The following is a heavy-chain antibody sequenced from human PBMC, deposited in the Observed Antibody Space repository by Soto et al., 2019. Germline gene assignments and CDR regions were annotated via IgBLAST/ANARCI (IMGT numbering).Heavy chain of an antibody. J-gene: IGHJ4*02. CDR2: IIPNNGNT. D-gene: IGHD2-15*01. CDR3: ARLSGVVVGDY. CDR1: GYTFTDHG. V-gene: IGHV1-18*01. Sequence: QVQLMQSGVEVKKPGASVKVSCKGSGYTFTDHGISWVRQAPGQGLEWMGWIIPNNGNTKNAPKFQGRVTMTTDTSTSTAYMELRRLRSDDTAVYYCARLSGVVVGDYWGQGTQVTVSS.